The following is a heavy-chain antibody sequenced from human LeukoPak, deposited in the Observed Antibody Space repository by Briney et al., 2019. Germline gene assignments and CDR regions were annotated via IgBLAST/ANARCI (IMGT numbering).Heavy chain of an antibody. V-gene: IGHV3-7*05. J-gene: IGHJ4*02. D-gene: IGHD2-15*01. Sequence: GGSLRLSCAASGFPFRSYWMSWVRQDPGKRLEWVANIKQDGSETYYVDSVKGRFTISRDNARSSVYLQMNSLRAEDTAVYYCVRDYCSGVTCYTGYWGQGTLVTVPS. CDR3: VRDYCSGVTCYTGY. CDR2: IKQDGSET. CDR1: GFPFRSYW.